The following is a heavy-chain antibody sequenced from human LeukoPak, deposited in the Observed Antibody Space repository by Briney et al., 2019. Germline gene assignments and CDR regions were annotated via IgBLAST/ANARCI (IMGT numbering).Heavy chain of an antibody. CDR1: GCIFSSYA. Sequence: GGSLRLSCAVSGCIFSSYAMNWVRQAPGKGLEWVSGISGSGGVTYYVDSVKGRFTISRDNAKNSLYLQMNSLRAEDTAVYYCARDHPEVGAFDIWGQGTIVTVSS. V-gene: IGHV3-23*01. D-gene: IGHD1-26*01. J-gene: IGHJ3*02. CDR3: ARDHPEVGAFDI. CDR2: ISGSGGVT.